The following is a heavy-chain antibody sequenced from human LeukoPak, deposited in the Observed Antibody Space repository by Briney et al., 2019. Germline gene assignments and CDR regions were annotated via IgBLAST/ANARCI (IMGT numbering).Heavy chain of an antibody. CDR1: GYSFTNYW. D-gene: IGHD6-13*01. Sequence: GESLKISCKGSGYSFTNYWVGWVRQMPGRGLGWMGIIYPGDSDTRYSPSFQGQVTISADKSINTAYLQWSSLKASDTAMYYCAICTGYSSGWYDYWGQGTLVTVSS. J-gene: IGHJ4*02. CDR2: IYPGDSDT. V-gene: IGHV5-51*01. CDR3: AICTGYSSGWYDY.